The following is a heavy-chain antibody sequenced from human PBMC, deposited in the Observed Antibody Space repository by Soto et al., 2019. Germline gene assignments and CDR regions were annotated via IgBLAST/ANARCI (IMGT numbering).Heavy chain of an antibody. CDR1: RYTFPTSY. V-gene: IGHV1-8*01. CDR2: MNLDSGNT. J-gene: IGHJ5*02. Sequence: QVQLVQSGAEVKKPGASVRVSCEASRYTFPTSYINWVRQAAGQGLEWMGWMNLDSGNTGYAQKFQGRITLTRSTSKGTAYLELSSLNSEDSGVYYCARGASPWGQGTLVTVSS. CDR3: ARGASP.